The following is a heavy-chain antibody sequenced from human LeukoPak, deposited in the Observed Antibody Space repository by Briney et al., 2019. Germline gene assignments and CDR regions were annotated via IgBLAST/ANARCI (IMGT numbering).Heavy chain of an antibody. Sequence: GGSLRLSCVASGFSFSGYAIHWVRQAPGKGLEWVALISYNGGRKDYADSVKGRFAISRDNAKNSLYLQMNGLRAEDTAIYYCARVYYASWSGQPLSQHWLDPWGQGTLVTVSS. CDR3: ARVYYASWSGQPLSQHWLDP. CDR1: GFSFSGYA. V-gene: IGHV3-30*09. D-gene: IGHD3-3*01. CDR2: ISYNGGRK. J-gene: IGHJ5*02.